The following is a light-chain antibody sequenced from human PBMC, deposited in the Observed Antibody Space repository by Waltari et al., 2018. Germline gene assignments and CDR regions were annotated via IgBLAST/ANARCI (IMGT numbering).Light chain of an antibody. Sequence: EIVLTQSPGTLSLSPGERATLSCSARQSISSSFLAWYQVKPGQAPRLLIFAAATRAADIRDRISGSGSGADFTLTISRLEPEDFAVYVCHQHDTSPWTFGQGTRVELK. J-gene: IGKJ1*01. CDR2: AAA. CDR3: HQHDTSPWT. CDR1: QSISSSF. V-gene: IGKV3-20*01.